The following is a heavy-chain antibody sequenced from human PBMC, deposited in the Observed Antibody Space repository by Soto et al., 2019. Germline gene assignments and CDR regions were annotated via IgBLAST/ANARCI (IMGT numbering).Heavy chain of an antibody. D-gene: IGHD5-12*01. CDR3: ARAAVEMATNPHLDY. CDR2: ISYDGSNK. V-gene: IGHV3-30-3*01. J-gene: IGHJ4*02. Sequence: GGSLRLSCAASGFTFSSYAMHWVRQAPGKGLEWVAVISYDGSNKYYADSVKGRFTISRDNSKNTLYLQMNSLRAEDTAVYYCARAAVEMATNPHLDYWGQGTLVTVSS. CDR1: GFTFSSYA.